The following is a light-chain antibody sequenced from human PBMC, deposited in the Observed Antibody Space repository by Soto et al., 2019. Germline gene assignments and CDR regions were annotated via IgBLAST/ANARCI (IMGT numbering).Light chain of an antibody. J-gene: IGLJ2*01. V-gene: IGLV2-14*01. Sequence: QSVLTQPASVSGSPGQSITISCTGTSRDVGGYNYVSWYQQHPGKAPKLTIYEVSNRPSGVSNRFSGSKSGNTASLTISGLQAEDEADYYCSSYTSSSTLVVFGGGTKLTVL. CDR3: SSYTSSSTLVV. CDR1: SRDVGGYNY. CDR2: EVS.